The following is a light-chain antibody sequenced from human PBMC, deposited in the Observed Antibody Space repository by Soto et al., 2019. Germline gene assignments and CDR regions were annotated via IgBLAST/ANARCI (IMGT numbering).Light chain of an antibody. CDR2: AAS. J-gene: IGKJ1*01. CDR3: QQSYSTPKPWT. V-gene: IGKV1-39*01. Sequence: DIQMTQSPSSLSASVGDRVTITCRASQSISSYLNWYQQQPGKAPKLLIYAASSLQSGVPSRFSGSGSGTDFTLTISSLQPEDFATYYCQQSYSTPKPWTFGQGTKVDIK. CDR1: QSISSY.